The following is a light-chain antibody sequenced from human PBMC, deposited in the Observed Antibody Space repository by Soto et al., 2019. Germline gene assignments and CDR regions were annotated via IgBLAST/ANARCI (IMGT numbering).Light chain of an antibody. CDR1: QSVNSSY. V-gene: IGKV3-20*01. Sequence: EIVLTQSPGTLSLSPGERATLSCRASQSVNSSYLAWYQQKPGQAPRLLIYGASSRATGIPDRFSGSGSGTDFTLTISRLELEDFAVYYCQQYGSSLALTFGEGTKVEIK. J-gene: IGKJ4*01. CDR3: QQYGSSLALT. CDR2: GAS.